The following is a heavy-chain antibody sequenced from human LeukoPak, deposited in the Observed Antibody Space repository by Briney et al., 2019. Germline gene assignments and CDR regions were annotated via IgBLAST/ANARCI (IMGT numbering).Heavy chain of an antibody. CDR3: ARGLHWNSYYYGMDV. CDR2: IIPIFGTA. V-gene: IGHV1-69*05. Sequence: SVKVSCKASGGTFSSYAISWVRQAPGQGLEWMGGIIPIFGTANYAQKFQGRVTITRDTSASTAYMELSSLRSEDTAVYYCARGLHWNSYYYGMDVWGQGTTVTVSS. D-gene: IGHD1-1*01. J-gene: IGHJ6*02. CDR1: GGTFSSYA.